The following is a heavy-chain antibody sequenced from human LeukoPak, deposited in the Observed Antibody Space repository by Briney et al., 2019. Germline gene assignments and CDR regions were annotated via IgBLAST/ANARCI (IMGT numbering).Heavy chain of an antibody. Sequence: SETLSLTCTVSGGSISSYYWSWIRQPAGKGLEWIGRIYTSGSTNYNPSLKSRVTMSVDPSQNQFSLKLSSVNAPDKAVYYCARDTYYYDSSGRSSYYFHYWRQGTLVTVPS. J-gene: IGHJ4*02. D-gene: IGHD3-22*01. CDR2: IYTSGST. CDR1: GGSISSYY. V-gene: IGHV4-4*07. CDR3: ARDTYYYDSSGRSSYYFHY.